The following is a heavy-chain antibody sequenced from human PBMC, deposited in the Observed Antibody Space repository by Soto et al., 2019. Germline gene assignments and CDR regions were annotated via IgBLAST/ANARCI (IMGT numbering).Heavy chain of an antibody. D-gene: IGHD5-18*01. V-gene: IGHV4-30-4*01. CDR2: IYYSGST. Sequence: PPETLSLTCTVSGGSISSGDSYWSWIRQPPGKGLEWIGYIYYSGSTYYNPSLKSRVTISVDTSKNQFSLKLSSVTAADTAVYYCARGGPFTAMALGLDYWGQGALVTVSS. CDR3: ARGGPFTAMALGLDY. CDR1: GGSISSGDSY. J-gene: IGHJ4*02.